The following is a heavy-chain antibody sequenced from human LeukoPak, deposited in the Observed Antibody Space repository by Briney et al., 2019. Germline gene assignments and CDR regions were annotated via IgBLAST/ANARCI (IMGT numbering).Heavy chain of an antibody. J-gene: IGHJ5*02. CDR3: AREVLWFDP. V-gene: IGHV1-8*01. Sequence: ASVKVSCKASGYTFTSYDINWVRQATGQGLEWRGWMNPNSGTRAYAQKFQGRVTRTRNPSISTAYMELSSLRSEDTAVYYCAREVLWFDPWGQGTLVTVSS. CDR2: MNPNSGTR. CDR1: GYTFTSYD.